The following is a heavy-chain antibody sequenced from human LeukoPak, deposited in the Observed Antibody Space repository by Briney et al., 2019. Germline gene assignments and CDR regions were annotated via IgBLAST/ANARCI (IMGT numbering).Heavy chain of an antibody. V-gene: IGHV1-8*01. Sequence: ASVKVSCKASGYTFTSYDINWVRQATGHGLEWMGWMNPNSGNTGYAQKFQGRVTMTTDTSTSTAYMELSSLRSEDTAVYYCAREGYSGELPYWGQGTLVTVSS. CDR2: MNPNSGNT. CDR3: AREGYSGELPY. D-gene: IGHD1-26*01. CDR1: GYTFTSYD. J-gene: IGHJ4*02.